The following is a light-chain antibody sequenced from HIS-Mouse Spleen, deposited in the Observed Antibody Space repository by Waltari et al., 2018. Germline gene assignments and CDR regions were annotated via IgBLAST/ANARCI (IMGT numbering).Light chain of an antibody. CDR3: CSYAGSSTVV. V-gene: IGLV2-23*01. J-gene: IGLJ2*01. CDR2: EGS. Sequence: QSVLTQPPSASGSPGQSITISCTGTSSDVGRYNLVSWYQQHPGKAPKLMIYEGSKRPSGVSNRFSGSKSGNTASLTISGLQAEDEADYYCCSYAGSSTVVFGGGTKLTVL. CDR1: SSDVGRYNL.